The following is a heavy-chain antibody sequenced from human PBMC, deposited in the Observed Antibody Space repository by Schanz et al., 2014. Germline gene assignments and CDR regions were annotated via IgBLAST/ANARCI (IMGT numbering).Heavy chain of an antibody. V-gene: IGHV4-59*12. D-gene: IGHD4-17*01. CDR1: GGSIRSYF. J-gene: IGHJ6*03. CDR3: ARDGDRFYHNYYMDV. CDR2: IYYSGSS. Sequence: QVQLQESGPGLLKPSETLSLTCTVSGGSIRSYFWSWIRQPPGKGLEWIGYIYYSGSSDYNPSLKSRVTISVDTSKNQFSLKLRSVTAADTAVYYCARDGDRFYHNYYMDVWGKGTTVTVSS.